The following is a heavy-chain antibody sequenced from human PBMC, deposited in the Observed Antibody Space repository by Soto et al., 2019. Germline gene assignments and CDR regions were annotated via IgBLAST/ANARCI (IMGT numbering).Heavy chain of an antibody. J-gene: IGHJ6*02. D-gene: IGHD3-10*01. CDR3: ARPRFRGMDV. Sequence: EMQLVESGGGLVQPGGSLRLSCVASGFRLSNHFMNWVCQAPGKGLEWVATIKEDGREKYYVESVEGRFTISRDNAKNSLYLEVSNVRDGDTAVYYCARPRFRGMDVWGQGTTVTVSS. V-gene: IGHV3-7*03. CDR1: GFRLSNHF. CDR2: IKEDGREK.